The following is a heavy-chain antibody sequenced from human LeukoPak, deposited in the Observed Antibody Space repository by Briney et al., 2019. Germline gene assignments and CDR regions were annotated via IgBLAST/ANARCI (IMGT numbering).Heavy chain of an antibody. CDR2: IDHSGST. CDR3: AREGGPYRPLDY. J-gene: IGHJ4*02. Sequence: SETLSLTCAVYGGSFSGYYWSWIRQPPGKGLEWIGEIDHSGSTNYNPSLKSRVAISVDKSENHISLKLTSVTAADTAVYYCAREGGPYRPLDYSGQGTLVTVAS. CDR1: GGSFSGYY. V-gene: IGHV4-34*01.